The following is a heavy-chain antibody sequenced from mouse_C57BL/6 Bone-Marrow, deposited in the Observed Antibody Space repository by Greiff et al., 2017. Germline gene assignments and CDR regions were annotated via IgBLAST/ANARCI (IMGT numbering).Heavy chain of an antibody. Sequence: QVQLQQSGAELARPGASVKLSCKASGYTFTSYGISWVKQRTGQGLEWIGEIYPRSGNTYYNEKFKGKATLTADKSSSTAYMELRSLTSEDSAVYFCARSYSNYFWFAYWGQGTLVTVSA. CDR2: IYPRSGNT. CDR1: GYTFTSYG. CDR3: ARSYSNYFWFAY. J-gene: IGHJ3*01. V-gene: IGHV1-81*01. D-gene: IGHD2-5*01.